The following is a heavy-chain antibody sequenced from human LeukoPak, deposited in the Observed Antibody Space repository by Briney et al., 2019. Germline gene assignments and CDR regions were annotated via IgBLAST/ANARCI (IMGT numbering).Heavy chain of an antibody. J-gene: IGHJ3*02. CDR3: AREREDSGLVFDI. CDR2: IKQDGSEK. CDR1: GFTFSSYW. D-gene: IGHD6-19*01. Sequence: TGGSLRLSCAASGFTFSSYWMSWVRQAPGKGLEWVANIKQDGSEKYYVDSVKGRFTISRDNAKNSLYLQMNSLRAEDTAVYYCAREREDSGLVFDIWGQGTMVTVSS. V-gene: IGHV3-7*01.